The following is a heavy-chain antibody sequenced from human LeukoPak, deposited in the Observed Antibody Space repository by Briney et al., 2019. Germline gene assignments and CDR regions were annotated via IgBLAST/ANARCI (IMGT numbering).Heavy chain of an antibody. CDR2: IYTSGST. J-gene: IGHJ6*03. D-gene: IGHD3-3*01. CDR1: GGSISSYY. V-gene: IGHV4-4*07. CDR3: ARVYYDFWSGYYGGGDYMDV. Sequence: PSETLSLTCTVSGGSISSYYWSWIRQPAGKGLEWIGRIYTSGSTNYNPSLKSRVTISVDTSKNQFSLKLSSVTAADTAVYYCARVYYDFWSGYYGGGDYMDVWGKGTTVTVSS.